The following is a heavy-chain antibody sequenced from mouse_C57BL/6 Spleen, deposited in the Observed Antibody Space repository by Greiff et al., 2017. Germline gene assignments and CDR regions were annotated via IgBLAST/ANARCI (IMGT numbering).Heavy chain of an antibody. V-gene: IGHV5-9*01. CDR2: ISGGGGNT. CDR3: AGTGLSYFDY. D-gene: IGHD1-3*01. Sequence: EVQRVESGGGLVKPGGSLKLSCAASGFTFSSYTMSWVRQTPEKRLEWVATISGGGGNTYYPDSVKGRFTISRDNAKNTLYLQMSSVRSEDTALYYCAGTGLSYFDYWGQGTTLTVSS. CDR1: GFTFSSYT. J-gene: IGHJ2*01.